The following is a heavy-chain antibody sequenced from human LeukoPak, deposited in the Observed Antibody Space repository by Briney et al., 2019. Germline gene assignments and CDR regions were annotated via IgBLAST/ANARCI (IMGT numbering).Heavy chain of an antibody. D-gene: IGHD3-22*01. CDR2: IYYSGST. J-gene: IGHJ3*02. CDR3: ARVKTTMIVATRAFDI. Sequence: SETLSLTCTVSGGSVSSGSYYWSWIRQPPGEGLEWIGFIYYSGSTNYNPSLKSRVTISVDTSKNQFSLKLSSVTAADTAVYYCARVKTTMIVATRAFDIWGQGTMVTVSS. V-gene: IGHV4-61*01. CDR1: GGSVSSGSYY.